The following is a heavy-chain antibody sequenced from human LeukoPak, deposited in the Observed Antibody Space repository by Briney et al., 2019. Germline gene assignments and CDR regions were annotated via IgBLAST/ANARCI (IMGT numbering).Heavy chain of an antibody. D-gene: IGHD3-10*01. CDR1: GFTFDDYA. V-gene: IGHV3-43D*03. J-gene: IGHJ4*02. Sequence: GGSLRLSCAASGFTFDDYAMHWVRQAPGKGLEWVSLISWDGGSTYYADSVKGRFTISRDNSKNSLYLQMNSLRAEDTALYYCAKDKEDYYGSGSYLDYWGQGTLVTVSS. CDR3: AKDKEDYYGSGSYLDY. CDR2: ISWDGGST.